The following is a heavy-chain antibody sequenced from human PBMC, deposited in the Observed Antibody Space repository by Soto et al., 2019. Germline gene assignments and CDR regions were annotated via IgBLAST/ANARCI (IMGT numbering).Heavy chain of an antibody. Sequence: ASVKVSCKALGNTFSYRYLHWVRQAPGQALEWMGWITPFSGDVHYAQKFQERVTLTRDRSVNTGYMRMTSLRAEDTAIYFCASGGAGSGPFTWELPGHWGPGTLVTVSS. CDR2: ITPFSGDV. CDR3: ASGGAGSGPFTWELPGH. D-gene: IGHD1-26*01. CDR1: GNTFSYRY. J-gene: IGHJ4*02. V-gene: IGHV1-45*02.